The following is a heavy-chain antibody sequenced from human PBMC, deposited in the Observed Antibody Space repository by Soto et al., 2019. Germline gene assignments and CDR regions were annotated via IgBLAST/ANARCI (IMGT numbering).Heavy chain of an antibody. J-gene: IGHJ4*02. CDR1: GDSMSGFY. Sequence: SETLSLTFTVSGDSMSGFYWGWIRQTPGKGLEWIGYINYVGRTSYYSPSLQSRVTISLDSSKNQFSLILSSVTAADTAVYFCARFRRNYFDYWGQGTQVTVSS. CDR3: ARFRRNYFDY. D-gene: IGHD3-10*01. CDR2: INYVGRTS. V-gene: IGHV4-59*01.